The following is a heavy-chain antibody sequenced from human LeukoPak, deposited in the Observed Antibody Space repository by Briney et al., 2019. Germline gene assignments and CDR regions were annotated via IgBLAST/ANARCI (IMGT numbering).Heavy chain of an antibody. J-gene: IGHJ4*02. D-gene: IGHD3-10*01. CDR2: ISGSGGSS. CDR1: GFTFTSYA. CDR3: AREYGSGSYYYDY. V-gene: IGHV3-23*01. Sequence: GSLRLSCAASGFTFTSYAMSWVRQAPGKGLERVSAISGSGGSSHYADSVKGRFTLSRDNSKSTLYLQMSSLRAEDTAVYYCAREYGSGSYYYDYWGQGTLVTVSS.